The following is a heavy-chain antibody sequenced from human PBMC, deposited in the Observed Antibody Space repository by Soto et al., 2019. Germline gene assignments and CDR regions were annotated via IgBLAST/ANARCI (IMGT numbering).Heavy chain of an antibody. Sequence: EVQLVESGGGLVKPGGSLRLSCAASGFTFSSYGMNWVRQAPGKGLEWVSSNSRSSSDIYYADSVKGRFTISTDKAKNSLYLQMSSLRSEDTAVYFCARDRGRAVGDYYGMDVWGEGTKVTVSS. CDR1: GFTFSSYG. V-gene: IGHV3-21*01. J-gene: IGHJ6*02. D-gene: IGHD1-26*01. CDR3: ARDRGRAVGDYYGMDV. CDR2: NSRSSSDI.